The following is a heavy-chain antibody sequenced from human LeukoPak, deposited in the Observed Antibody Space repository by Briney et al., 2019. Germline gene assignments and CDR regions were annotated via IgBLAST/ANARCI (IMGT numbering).Heavy chain of an antibody. CDR3: ARRYDASGRFFDY. V-gene: IGHV3-23*01. CDR1: GFTFSSYS. D-gene: IGHD3-22*01. CDR2: ISTGGLTT. J-gene: IGHJ4*02. Sequence: GGSLRLSCAASGFTFSSYSMNWVRQGPGKGLEWVSSISTGGLTTFYADSVQGRFTISRDNSKNTLYLQMNSLRAEDTAVYYCARRYDASGRFFDYWGQGTLVTVSS.